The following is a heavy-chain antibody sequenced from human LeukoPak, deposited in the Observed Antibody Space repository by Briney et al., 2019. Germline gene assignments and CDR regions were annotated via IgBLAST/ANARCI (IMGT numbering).Heavy chain of an antibody. CDR1: GFTFSSYA. V-gene: IGHV3-64D*06. CDR2: ISSSGGST. D-gene: IGHD3-9*01. CDR3: VKSAGFDWLSPLDAFDI. J-gene: IGHJ3*02. Sequence: PGGSLRLSCSASGFTFSSYAMHWGRQAPGTGLEYVSAISSSGGSTYYADSVKGRFTISRDNSKDTLYLQMSSLRAEDTTVYYCVKSAGFDWLSPLDAFDIWGQGTMVTVSS.